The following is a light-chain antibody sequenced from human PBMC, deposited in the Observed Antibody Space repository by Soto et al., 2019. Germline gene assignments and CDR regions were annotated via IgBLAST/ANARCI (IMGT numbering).Light chain of an antibody. V-gene: IGLV2-14*01. CDR3: GTWDKSLSAGV. CDR1: SSDVGGYDY. J-gene: IGLJ3*02. Sequence: QSALTQPASVSGSPGQSISISCTGTSSDVGGYDYVSWYQQHPGKAPKLKIYENNKRPSGIPDRFSGSKSGTSATLGITGLQTGDEADYYCGTWDKSLSAGVFGGGTKLTVL. CDR2: ENN.